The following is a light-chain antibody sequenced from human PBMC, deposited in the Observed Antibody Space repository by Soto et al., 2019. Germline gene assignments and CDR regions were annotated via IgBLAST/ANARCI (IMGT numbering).Light chain of an antibody. Sequence: ESVLTQSPGTLSLSPGDRATLSCTASQSVIHNYLAWSQHKPGQAPRLLIYGASNRATGFPDRFSGSGSGTEFTVTIKRLEPEDFAGYDCQQYDDEPTTFCEGTEL. CDR3: QQYDDEPTT. J-gene: IGKJ2*01. CDR2: GAS. V-gene: IGKV3-20*01. CDR1: QSVIHNY.